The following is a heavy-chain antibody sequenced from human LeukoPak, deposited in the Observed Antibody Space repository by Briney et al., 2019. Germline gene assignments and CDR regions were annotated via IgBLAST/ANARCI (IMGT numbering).Heavy chain of an antibody. CDR1: GFTFSNYA. D-gene: IGHD3-10*01. Sequence: AGGSLRLSCAASGFTFSNYAMHWVRQAPGKGLGWVAVISSDGTNEYYADSVKGRITISRDNSKNTLYLRVNSLRPEDTAVYYCARVSTSGSGSSLTWAFDIWGQGTMVTVSS. J-gene: IGHJ3*02. V-gene: IGHV3-30-3*01. CDR3: ARVSTSGSGSSLTWAFDI. CDR2: ISSDGTNE.